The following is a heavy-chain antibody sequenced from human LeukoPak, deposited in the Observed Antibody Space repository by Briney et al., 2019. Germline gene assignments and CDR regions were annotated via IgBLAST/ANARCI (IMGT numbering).Heavy chain of an antibody. D-gene: IGHD6-25*01. CDR3: ARATSLRQRWLGY. V-gene: IGHV1-2*06. CDR1: GYTFTGYY. Sequence: ASVKVSCKASGYTFTGYYIHWVRQAPGQGLEWMGRINPSTGGTNYAQSFQGRVTMTRDTSISTAYMELSRLRSDDTAVYYCARATSLRQRWLGYWGQGTLVTVSS. CDR2: INPSTGGT. J-gene: IGHJ4*02.